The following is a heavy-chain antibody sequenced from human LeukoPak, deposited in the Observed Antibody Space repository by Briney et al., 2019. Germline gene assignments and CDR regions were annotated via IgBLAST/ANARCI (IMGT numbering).Heavy chain of an antibody. D-gene: IGHD1-26*01. Sequence: GGSLRLSCAASAFSFSDYNMNWVRQAPGKGLEWVSSITSTGSYIYYADSVKGRFTISRDNAKNSLFLQLNSLRAEDTAVYYCARDPYSGTYSDYYYYYYMDVWGKGTTVTVSS. J-gene: IGHJ6*03. CDR3: ARDPYSGTYSDYYYYYYMDV. CDR1: AFSFSDYN. CDR2: ITSTGSYI. V-gene: IGHV3-21*01.